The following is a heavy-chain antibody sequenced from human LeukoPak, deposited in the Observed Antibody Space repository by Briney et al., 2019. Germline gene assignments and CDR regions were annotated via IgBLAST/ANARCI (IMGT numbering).Heavy chain of an antibody. CDR1: GFTFSSYS. Sequence: PGGSLRLSCAASGFTFSSYSMNWVSQAPGKGLEWVSYISSSSSTIYYADSVKGRFTISRDNAKNSLYLQMNSLRAKDTAVYYCARGYSYGYIYYFHFWGQGTLVTVSS. CDR2: ISSSSSTI. CDR3: ARGYSYGYIYYFHF. V-gene: IGHV3-48*01. J-gene: IGHJ4*02. D-gene: IGHD5-18*01.